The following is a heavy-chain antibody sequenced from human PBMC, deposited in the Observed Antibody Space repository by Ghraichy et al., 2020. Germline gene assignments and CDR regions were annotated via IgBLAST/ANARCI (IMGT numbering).Heavy chain of an antibody. D-gene: IGHD6-19*01. V-gene: IGHV3-74*01. CDR2: ITSSGSST. Sequence: GGSLRLSCAASGFTFSSYWMNWVRQAPGKGLVWVSRITSSGSSTSYADSVKGRFTISRDNGKNTLYLQVNSLRADDTAVYYCARGITQWLGPVDYWGQGGLVTVSS. J-gene: IGHJ4*02. CDR3: ARGITQWLGPVDY. CDR1: GFTFSSYW.